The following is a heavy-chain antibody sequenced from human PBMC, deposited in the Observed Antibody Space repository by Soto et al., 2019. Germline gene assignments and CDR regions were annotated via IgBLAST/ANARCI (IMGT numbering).Heavy chain of an antibody. CDR1: GGTFSSYA. CDR3: ARDDYGDDSDAFDI. V-gene: IGHV1-69*13. CDR2: IIPIFGTA. J-gene: IGHJ3*02. Sequence: GASVKVSCKASGGTFSSYAISWVRQAPGQGLEWMGGIIPIFGTANYAQKFQGRVTITADESTSTAYMELSSLRSEDTAVYYCARDDYGDDSDAFDIWGQGTMVTVSS. D-gene: IGHD4-17*01.